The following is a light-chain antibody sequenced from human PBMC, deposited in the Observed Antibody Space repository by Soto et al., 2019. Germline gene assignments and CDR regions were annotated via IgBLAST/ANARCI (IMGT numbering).Light chain of an antibody. Sequence: DIQLTQSPSSMPASIVDRVTITCRASQSISTYLNWYQQKPGKAPNLLIYAASTLQSGVPSRFSGGGSGTDFTLTISSLQPEDFAAYYCQQSYSTPYTFGQGTKVDIK. V-gene: IGKV1-39*01. J-gene: IGKJ2*01. CDR2: AAS. CDR1: QSISTY. CDR3: QQSYSTPYT.